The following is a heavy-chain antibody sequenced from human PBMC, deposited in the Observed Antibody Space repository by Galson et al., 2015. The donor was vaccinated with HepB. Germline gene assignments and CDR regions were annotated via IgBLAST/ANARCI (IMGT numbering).Heavy chain of an antibody. CDR3: AKDPARSRVKSGNY. Sequence: SLRLSCAASGFTFSSYGMHWVRQAPGKGLEWVAVISYDGSNKYYADSVKGRFTISRDNSKNTLYLQMNSLRAEDTAVYYCAKDPARSRVKSGNYWGQGTLVTVSS. J-gene: IGHJ4*02. D-gene: IGHD2-21*01. CDR1: GFTFSSYG. V-gene: IGHV3-30*18. CDR2: ISYDGSNK.